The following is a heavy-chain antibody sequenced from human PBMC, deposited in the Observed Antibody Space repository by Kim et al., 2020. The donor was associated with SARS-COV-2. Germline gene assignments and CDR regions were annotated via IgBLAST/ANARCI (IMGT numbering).Heavy chain of an antibody. J-gene: IGHJ6*02. V-gene: IGHV4-61*01. D-gene: IGHD3-16*02. CDR3: ARDPMITFGGVITDGMDV. Sequence: SETLSLTCTVSGGSVSSGSYYWSWIRQPPGKGLEWIGYIYYSGSTNYNPSLKSRVTISVDTSKNQFSLKLSSVTAADTAVYYCARDPMITFGGVITDGMDVWGQGTTVTVSS. CDR1: GGSVSSGSYY. CDR2: IYYSGST.